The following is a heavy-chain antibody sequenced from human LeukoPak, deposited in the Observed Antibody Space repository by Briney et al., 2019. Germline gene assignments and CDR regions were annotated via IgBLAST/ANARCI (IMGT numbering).Heavy chain of an antibody. CDR2: IIPIFGIA. V-gene: IGHV1-69*04. Sequence: SVKVSCKAPGGTFGSYAISWVRQAPGQGLEWMGRIIPIFGIANYAQKFQGRVTITADKSTSTAYMELSSLRSEDTAVYYCARERYDSSGYYYTYFDYWGQGTLVTVSS. J-gene: IGHJ4*02. D-gene: IGHD3-22*01. CDR3: ARERYDSSGYYYTYFDY. CDR1: GGTFGSYA.